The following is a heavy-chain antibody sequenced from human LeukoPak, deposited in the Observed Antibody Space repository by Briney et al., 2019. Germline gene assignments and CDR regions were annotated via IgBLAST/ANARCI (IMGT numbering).Heavy chain of an antibody. J-gene: IGHJ4*02. D-gene: IGHD3-16*02. CDR2: MYSGDDT. Sequence: GGSLRLSCAVSGFTASRNYMSWVRQAPGKGLEWVSVMYSGDDTYYIDSVKGRFTISRDNSKNTVYLQMNSLRAEDTAVYYCARDQRLGKLSLMFDSWGQGTLVTVSS. CDR3: ARDQRLGKLSLMFDS. CDR1: GFTASRNY. V-gene: IGHV3-66*01.